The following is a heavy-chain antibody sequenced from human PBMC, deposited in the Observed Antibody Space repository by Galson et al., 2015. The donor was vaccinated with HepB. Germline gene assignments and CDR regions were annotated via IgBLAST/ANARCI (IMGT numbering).Heavy chain of an antibody. CDR2: ISYDGSNK. J-gene: IGHJ5*02. D-gene: IGHD4-17*01. Sequence: SLRLSCAASGFTFSSYAMHWVRQAPGKGLEWVAVISYDGSNKYYADSVKGRFTISRDNSKNTLYLQMNSLRAEDTAVYYCARDTANWFDPWGQGALVTVSS. CDR3: ARDTANWFDP. V-gene: IGHV3-30*04. CDR1: GFTFSSYA.